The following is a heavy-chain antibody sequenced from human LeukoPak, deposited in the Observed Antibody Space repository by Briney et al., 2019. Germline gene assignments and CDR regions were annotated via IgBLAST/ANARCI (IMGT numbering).Heavy chain of an antibody. CDR2: ISGSGGSI. Sequence: GGSLRLSCAASGFTFSSYAMSWVRQAPGKGLEWVSAISGSGGSIYYADSVKGRFTISRDNSKNTLYLQMNSLRAEDTAVYYCAKDHGEMATIFCFYYWGQGTLVTVSS. J-gene: IGHJ4*02. V-gene: IGHV3-23*01. CDR3: AKDHGEMATIFCFYY. CDR1: GFTFSSYA. D-gene: IGHD5-24*01.